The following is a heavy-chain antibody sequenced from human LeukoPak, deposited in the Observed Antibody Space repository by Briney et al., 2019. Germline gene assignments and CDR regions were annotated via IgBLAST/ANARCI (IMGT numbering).Heavy chain of an antibody. V-gene: IGHV4-59*08. CDR2: IYYSGST. D-gene: IGHD2-2*02. CDR1: GGSVSSYY. J-gene: IGHJ4*02. Sequence: SETLSLTCTVSGGSVSSYYWSWIRQPPGKGLEWIGYIYYSGSTDYNPSLKSRVTISVDTSKNQFSLKLSSVTAADTAVYYCARARGYCSSTSCYTGLLGYYFDYWGQGTLVTVSS. CDR3: ARARGYCSSTSCYTGLLGYYFDY.